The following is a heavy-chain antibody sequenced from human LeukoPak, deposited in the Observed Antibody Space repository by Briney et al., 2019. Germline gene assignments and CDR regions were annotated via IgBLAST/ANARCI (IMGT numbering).Heavy chain of an antibody. Sequence: PGGSLRLSCAASGFTFSDYSMNWVRQAPGKGLEWVSSISSSSSYIYYADSVKGRFTISRDNAKNSLYLHMNSLRAEDTAVYYCASWGVCSSTSCYYYWGQGTLVTVSS. CDR3: ASWGVCSSTSCYYY. CDR2: ISSSSSYI. CDR1: GFTFSDYS. D-gene: IGHD2-2*01. J-gene: IGHJ4*02. V-gene: IGHV3-21*01.